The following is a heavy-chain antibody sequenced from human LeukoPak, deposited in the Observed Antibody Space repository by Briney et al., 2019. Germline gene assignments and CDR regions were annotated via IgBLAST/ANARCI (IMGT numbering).Heavy chain of an antibody. Sequence: ASVTVSFKSSGYTFTSYGISWVRQAPGQGLEWMGCISAYNGNTNYAQKLQGRVTMTTDTSTSTAYMELRSLRSDDTAVYYCARTNGGRYCSTTSCPPDYFDYWGQGTLVTVSS. D-gene: IGHD2-2*01. CDR1: GYTFTSYG. J-gene: IGHJ4*02. V-gene: IGHV1-18*01. CDR3: ARTNGGRYCSTTSCPPDYFDY. CDR2: ISAYNGNT.